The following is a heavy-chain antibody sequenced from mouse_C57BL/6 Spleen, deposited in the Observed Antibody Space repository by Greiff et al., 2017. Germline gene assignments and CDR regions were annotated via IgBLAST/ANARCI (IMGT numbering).Heavy chain of an antibody. V-gene: IGHV1-52*01. J-gene: IGHJ4*01. CDR3: ARGGGLRPYYYAMDY. CDR1: GYTFTSYW. D-gene: IGHD2-4*01. Sequence: VQLQQSGAELVRPGSSVKLSCKASGYTFTSYWMHWVKQRPIQGLEWIGNIDPSDSETHYNQKFKDKATLTVDKSSSTAYMQLSSLTSEDSAVYYCARGGGLRPYYYAMDYWGQGTSVTVSS. CDR2: IDPSDSET.